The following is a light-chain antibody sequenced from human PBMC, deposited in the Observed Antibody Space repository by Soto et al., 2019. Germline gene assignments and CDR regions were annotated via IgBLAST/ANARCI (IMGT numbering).Light chain of an antibody. Sequence: EIVLTQSPGTLSLSPGKRATLSCWASQSVHSSHLAWYQQRPGQPPRLLIYGASSRATGIPDRFSGSGSGTVFTLTISRLEPEDFAVYYCQQYGSSLITFGQGTRLEN. CDR3: QQYGSSLIT. CDR1: QSVHSSH. J-gene: IGKJ5*01. V-gene: IGKV3-20*01. CDR2: GAS.